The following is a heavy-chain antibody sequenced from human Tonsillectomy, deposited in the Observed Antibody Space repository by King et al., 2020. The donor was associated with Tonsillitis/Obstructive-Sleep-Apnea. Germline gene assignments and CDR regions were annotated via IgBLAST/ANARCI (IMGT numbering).Heavy chain of an antibody. Sequence: VQLQQWGAGLLKPSETLSLTCAVYGGSFSGYYWSWIRQPPGKGLEWIGEINHSGSTNYNPSLKSRVTISVDTSKNQFSLKLSSVTAADTAVYYCARKPAYGDYGRYFDYWGQGTLVTVSS. V-gene: IGHV4-34*01. J-gene: IGHJ4*02. CDR3: ARKPAYGDYGRYFDY. CDR1: GGSFSGYY. D-gene: IGHD4-17*01. CDR2: INHSGST.